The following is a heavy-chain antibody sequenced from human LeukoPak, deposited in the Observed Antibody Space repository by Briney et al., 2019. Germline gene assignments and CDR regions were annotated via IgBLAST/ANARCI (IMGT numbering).Heavy chain of an antibody. CDR3: ASGTIAAAGPIYYYYYYMDV. Sequence: SETLSLTCTVSGGSISSYYWSWIRQPPGKGLELIGYIYYSGSTNYNPSLKSRVTISVDTSKNQFSLKLSSVTAADTAVYYCASGTIAAAGPIYYYYYYMDVWGKGTTVTVSS. J-gene: IGHJ6*03. V-gene: IGHV4-59*01. D-gene: IGHD6-13*01. CDR2: IYYSGST. CDR1: GGSISSYY.